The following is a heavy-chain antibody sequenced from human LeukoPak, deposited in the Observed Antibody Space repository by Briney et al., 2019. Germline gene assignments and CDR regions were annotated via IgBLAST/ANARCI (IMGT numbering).Heavy chain of an antibody. CDR1: GYTFTSYG. J-gene: IGHJ4*02. CDR2: ISAYNGNT. CDR3: ARASYYDSSGYSGY. Sequence: GASVTVSCKASGYTFTSYGISWVRQAPGQGLEWMGWISAYNGNTNYAQKLQGRVTMTTDTSTSTAYMELRSLRSDDTAVYYCARASYYDSSGYSGYWGQGTLVTVSS. D-gene: IGHD3-22*01. V-gene: IGHV1-18*01.